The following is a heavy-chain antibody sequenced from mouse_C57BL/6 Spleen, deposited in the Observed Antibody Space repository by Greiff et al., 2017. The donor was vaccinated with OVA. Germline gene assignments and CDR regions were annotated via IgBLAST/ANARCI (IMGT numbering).Heavy chain of an antibody. CDR2: IDPETGGT. CDR3: TRNYAMDY. CDR1: GYPFTDYE. J-gene: IGHJ4*01. V-gene: IGHV1-15*01. Sequence: QVQLQQSGAELVRPGASVTLSCKASGYPFTDYEMHWVKQTPVHGLEWLGAIDPETGGTAYNQKFKGKAILTADKSSSTAYMELRSLTSEDSAVYYCTRNYAMDYWGQGTSVTVSS.